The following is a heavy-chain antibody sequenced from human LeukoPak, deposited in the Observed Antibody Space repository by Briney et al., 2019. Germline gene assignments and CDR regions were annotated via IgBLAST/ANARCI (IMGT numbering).Heavy chain of an antibody. Sequence: GASVKISCKASGFTFTRYYFHWVRQAPGQGLGWMGIITPNGGSTSYAQNFQDRVTMTRDMSTSTVYMELTSLRSEDTAVYYCARAYGYYKPQFDYWGQGTLVTVS. CDR2: ITPNGGST. D-gene: IGHD5-18*01. V-gene: IGHV1-46*01. J-gene: IGHJ4*02. CDR1: GFTFTRYY. CDR3: ARAYGYYKPQFDY.